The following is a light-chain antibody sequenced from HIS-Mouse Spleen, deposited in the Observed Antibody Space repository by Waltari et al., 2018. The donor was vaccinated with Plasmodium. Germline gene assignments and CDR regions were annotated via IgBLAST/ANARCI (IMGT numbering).Light chain of an antibody. CDR2: AVS. V-gene: IGLV2-11*01. Sequence: QSALTQPRSVSGSPGPSVTISCTGTSSDVGGYNSVSWYQQHPGKAPKLMIYAVSKRPSGVPDRFSGSKSGNTASLTISGLQAEDEADYYCCSYAGSYTFVFGTGTKVTVL. CDR1: SSDVGGYNS. J-gene: IGLJ1*01. CDR3: CSYAGSYTFV.